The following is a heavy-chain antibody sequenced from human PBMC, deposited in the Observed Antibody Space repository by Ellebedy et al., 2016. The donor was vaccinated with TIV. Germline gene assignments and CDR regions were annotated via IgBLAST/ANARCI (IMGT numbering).Heavy chain of an antibody. CDR1: VGSLSDNY. V-gene: IGHV4-59*01. CDR2: LFYTGST. Sequence: SQTLSLTCAVSVGSLSDNYWTWIRQPPGKGLEWIGYLFYTGSTNYNPSLKRRVTISVNTPRNQFPLKLTSVTAADTAVYYCVSSTSMDAFDLWGQGTMVTVSS. J-gene: IGHJ3*01. D-gene: IGHD2/OR15-2a*01. CDR3: VSSTSMDAFDL.